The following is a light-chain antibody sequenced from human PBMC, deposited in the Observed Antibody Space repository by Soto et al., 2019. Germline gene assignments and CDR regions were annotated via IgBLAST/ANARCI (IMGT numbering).Light chain of an antibody. CDR1: QSVSSSY. CDR3: QQYGSSPGIT. CDR2: GAS. Sequence: EIVLTQSPGTLSLSPGERATLSCRASQSVSSSYLAWYQQKPGQAPRLLIYGASSRATGIPDRFSGSGSGNAFTLTISRLEPEDFAVYYCQQYGSSPGITFGQGTRLEIK. J-gene: IGKJ5*01. V-gene: IGKV3-20*01.